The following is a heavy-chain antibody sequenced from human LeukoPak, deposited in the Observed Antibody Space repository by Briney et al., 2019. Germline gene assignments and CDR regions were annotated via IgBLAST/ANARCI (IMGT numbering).Heavy chain of an antibody. V-gene: IGHV3-23*01. CDR3: AKGPHYYDSSAYHYGAYDI. J-gene: IGHJ3*02. CDR1: GFTFSSYA. Sequence: GGSLRLSCTASGFTFSSYAMSWVRQAPGKGLEWVSTISGSGGSTYHADSVKGRFTISRDNSKNTLYLQMNSLRAEDTAVYYCAKGPHYYDSSAYHYGAYDIWGQGTMVTVSS. CDR2: ISGSGGST. D-gene: IGHD3-22*01.